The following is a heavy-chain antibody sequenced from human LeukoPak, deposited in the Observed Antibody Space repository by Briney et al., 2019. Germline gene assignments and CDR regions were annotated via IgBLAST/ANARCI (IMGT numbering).Heavy chain of an antibody. Sequence: SETLSLTCTVSGGSISSGDYYWSWIRQPPGKGLEWIVYIYYSGSTYYNPSLKSRVTISVDTSKNQFSLKLSSVTAADTAVYYCARDSLLRFGDAFDIWGQGTMVTVSS. CDR1: GGSISSGDYY. V-gene: IGHV4-30-4*08. D-gene: IGHD3-10*01. J-gene: IGHJ3*02. CDR2: IYYSGST. CDR3: ARDSLLRFGDAFDI.